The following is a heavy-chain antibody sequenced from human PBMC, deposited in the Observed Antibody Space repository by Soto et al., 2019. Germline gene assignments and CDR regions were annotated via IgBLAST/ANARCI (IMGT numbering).Heavy chain of an antibody. CDR1: GFFFTDYF. CDR2: ISPSGDVT. Sequence: GGSLGLSCSTSGFFFTDYFMSWIRQAPGKGLEWVSYISPSGDVTHYADSVKGRFTISRDNTENSLFLQMSSLRDDDTAVYYCARQLERRVGAASHWGQGTRVTVSS. J-gene: IGHJ4*02. V-gene: IGHV3-11*01. CDR3: ARQLERRVGAASH. D-gene: IGHD1-26*01.